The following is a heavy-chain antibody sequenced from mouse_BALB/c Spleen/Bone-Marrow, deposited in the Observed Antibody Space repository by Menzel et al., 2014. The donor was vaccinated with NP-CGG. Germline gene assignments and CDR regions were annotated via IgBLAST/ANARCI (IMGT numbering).Heavy chain of an antibody. CDR3: ERSGDYGQSDY. V-gene: IGHV1-7*01. CDR1: GYTFTSYW. J-gene: IGHJ2*01. D-gene: IGHD2-4*01. CDR2: INPSTGYT. Sequence: QVQLQQPGAELAKPGASVKMSCKASGYTFTSYWMHWVKQRPGQGLEWIGYINPSTGYTEYNQKFKDKATLTADKSSSTAYMQLSSLTSEDSAVYYCERSGDYGQSDYWGQGTTLTVSS.